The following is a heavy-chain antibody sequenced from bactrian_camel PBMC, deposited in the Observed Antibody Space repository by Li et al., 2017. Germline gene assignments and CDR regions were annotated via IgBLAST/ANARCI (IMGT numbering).Heavy chain of an antibody. CDR2: ISSSGDTK. CDR3: AADPKLFAGRALVEYEYNF. D-gene: IGHD6*01. Sequence: VQLVESGGGLVQPGGSLRLSCAASGLTFSIWTMKWVRQAPGKALEWVSSISSSGDTKDYADSVKGRFTISKDLAKNTLYLQMNSLKPEDTGMYYCAADPKLFAGRALVEYEYNFWGQGTQVTVS. CDR1: GLTFSIWT. J-gene: IGHJ4*01. V-gene: IGHV3S31*01.